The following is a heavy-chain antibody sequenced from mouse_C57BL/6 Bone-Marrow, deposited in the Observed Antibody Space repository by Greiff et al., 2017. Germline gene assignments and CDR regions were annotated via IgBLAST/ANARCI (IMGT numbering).Heavy chain of an antibody. CDR3: ARQLRLPFAY. CDR2: IYPGDGDT. D-gene: IGHD3-2*02. V-gene: IGHV1-82*01. J-gene: IGHJ3*01. CDR1: GYAFSSSW. Sequence: VQGVESGPELVKPGASVKISCKASGYAFSSSWMNWVKQRPGKGLEWIGRIYPGDGDTTYNGKFKGKATLTADKSSSTAYMQLSSLTSEDSAVYFCARQLRLPFAYWGQGTLVTVSA.